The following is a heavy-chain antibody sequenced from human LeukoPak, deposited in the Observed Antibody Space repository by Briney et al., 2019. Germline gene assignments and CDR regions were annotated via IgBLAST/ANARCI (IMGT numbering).Heavy chain of an antibody. CDR3: AKGKWYFDY. V-gene: IGHV3-30*02. J-gene: IGHJ4*02. CDR1: GFTFSSNG. Sequence: GGSLRLSCAASGFTFSSNGMHWVRQAPGKGLEWVAFIRYDGSEKYYGDSVKGRFTISRDNSKNTLYLQMNSLRVEDTAVYYCAKGKWYFDYWGQGTLVTVSS. CDR2: IRYDGSEK. D-gene: IGHD1-26*01.